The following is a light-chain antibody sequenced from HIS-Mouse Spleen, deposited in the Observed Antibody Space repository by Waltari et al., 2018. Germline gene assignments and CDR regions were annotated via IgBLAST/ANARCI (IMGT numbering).Light chain of an antibody. J-gene: IGLJ2*01. V-gene: IGLV2-23*03. CDR3: CSYAGSSTFVVV. CDR1: SIAVGSYNL. CDR2: EGS. Sequence: QSALTQPASVSGSPGQSSTISCTGTSIAVGSYNLVSWYQQHPGKAPKLMIYEGSKRPSGVSNRFSGSKSGNTASLTISGLQAEDEADYYCCSYAGSSTFVVVFGGGTKLTVL.